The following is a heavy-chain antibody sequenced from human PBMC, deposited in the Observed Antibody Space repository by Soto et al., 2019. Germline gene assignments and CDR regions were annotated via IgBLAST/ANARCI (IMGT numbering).Heavy chain of an antibody. CDR3: ARDYDSSGFYPQTYYFEY. CDR2: IWSDGTNK. D-gene: IGHD3-22*01. CDR1: GFTFSTYG. Sequence: GSLRLSCAASGFTFSTYGMHWVRQAPGKGLEWVAVIWSDGTNKYYADSVKGRFTISRDNSKNTLYLQMNSLRAEDTAVYYCARDYDSSGFYPQTYYFEYWGQGTLVTVSS. J-gene: IGHJ4*02. V-gene: IGHV3-33*01.